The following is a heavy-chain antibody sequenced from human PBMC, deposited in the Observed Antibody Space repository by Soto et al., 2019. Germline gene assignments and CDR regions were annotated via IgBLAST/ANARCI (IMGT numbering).Heavy chain of an antibody. V-gene: IGHV4-59*08. CDR3: ARSGYSGPFDY. D-gene: IGHD5-12*01. CDR2: IYYSGST. Sequence: SETLSLTCTVSGGSISNNYWSWIRQSPGKGLEWIAYIYYSGSTDYNPSLQSRVTISVDTPKNQFSLKLSSATAADTAVYYCARSGYSGPFDYWGQGSLVTVSS. J-gene: IGHJ4*02. CDR1: GGSISNNY.